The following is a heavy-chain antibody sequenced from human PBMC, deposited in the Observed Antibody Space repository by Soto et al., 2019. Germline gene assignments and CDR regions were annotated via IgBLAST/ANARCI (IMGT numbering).Heavy chain of an antibody. D-gene: IGHD3-3*01. CDR2: IDYGGTI. CDR3: ARHVHNQGYEYYFAS. J-gene: IGHJ4*02. Sequence: QLQLQESGPGLVKPSETLSLTCNASGTSISSSPYAWGWIRQSAGKGLEWIGTIDYGGTIYYNPSLKSRITISLDTSKNQISLMLSSVTAADTAVYYCARHVHNQGYEYYFASWGQGTLVTVSS. V-gene: IGHV4-39*01. CDR1: GTSISSSPYA.